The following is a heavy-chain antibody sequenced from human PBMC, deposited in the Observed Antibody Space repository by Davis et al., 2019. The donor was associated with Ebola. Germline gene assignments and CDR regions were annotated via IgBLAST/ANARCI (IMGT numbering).Heavy chain of an antibody. CDR3: ARDSREMITFGGVEN. CDR1: GYSFISYG. Sequence: ASVKVSCKAFGYSFISYGITWVRQAPGQGLEWMGWISGHNGNTKYAQKLQGRVTLTTDTSRSTAYMELSSLRSEDTAVYYCARDSREMITFGGVENWGQGTLVTVSS. V-gene: IGHV1-18*01. J-gene: IGHJ4*02. CDR2: ISGHNGNT. D-gene: IGHD3-16*01.